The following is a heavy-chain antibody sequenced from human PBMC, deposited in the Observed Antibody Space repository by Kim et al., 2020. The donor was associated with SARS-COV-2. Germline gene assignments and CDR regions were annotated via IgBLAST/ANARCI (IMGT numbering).Heavy chain of an antibody. J-gene: IGHJ5*02. CDR3: ARGSKVGSAAKGWFDP. Sequence: SLKSRVTISVDTSKNQFSLKLSSVTAADTAVYYCARGSKVGSAAKGWFDPWGQGTLVTVSS. V-gene: IGHV4-30-2*05. D-gene: IGHD6-25*01.